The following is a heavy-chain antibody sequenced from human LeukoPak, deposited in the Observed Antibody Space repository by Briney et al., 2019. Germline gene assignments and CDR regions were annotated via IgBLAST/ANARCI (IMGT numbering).Heavy chain of an antibody. Sequence: GGSLRLSCAASGFSFSSYAMSWVRQAPGKGLEWVSVISGSGGSTNYAASVKGRFTMSRDNSQNTLYLQMNSLRVEDTAVYYCAKASEVGRGYFDYWGRGTLVTVSS. D-gene: IGHD1-26*01. J-gene: IGHJ4*02. CDR1: GFSFSSYA. CDR3: AKASEVGRGYFDY. V-gene: IGHV3-23*01. CDR2: ISGSGGST.